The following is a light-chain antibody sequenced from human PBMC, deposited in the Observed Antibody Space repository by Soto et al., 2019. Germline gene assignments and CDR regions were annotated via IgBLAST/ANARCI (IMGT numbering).Light chain of an antibody. Sequence: DLQMTQSPSSLSASVGDRVTITCRASLTISSYFNWYQQKPGKAPKLLIYAASSLQSGVPSRFSGSGSGTDFTLTISSLQPEDFATYYCQQSYTTPYTFGQGTKLEIK. J-gene: IGKJ2*01. CDR1: LTISSY. V-gene: IGKV1-39*01. CDR3: QQSYTTPYT. CDR2: AAS.